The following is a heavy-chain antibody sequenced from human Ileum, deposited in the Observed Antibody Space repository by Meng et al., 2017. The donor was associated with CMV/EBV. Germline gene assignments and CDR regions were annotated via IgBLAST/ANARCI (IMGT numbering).Heavy chain of an antibody. J-gene: IGHJ4*02. Sequence: SLKISCATSGFTFDDYAMHWVRQAPGKGLEWVSGISWNSGSIGYADSVKGRFTISRDNAKNSLYLQMNSLRAEDTAVYYCARDGYYDFWSGYPAQGAFDYWGQGTLVTVSS. CDR2: ISWNSGSI. V-gene: IGHV3-9*01. CDR1: GFTFDDYA. D-gene: IGHD3-3*01. CDR3: ARDGYYDFWSGYPAQGAFDY.